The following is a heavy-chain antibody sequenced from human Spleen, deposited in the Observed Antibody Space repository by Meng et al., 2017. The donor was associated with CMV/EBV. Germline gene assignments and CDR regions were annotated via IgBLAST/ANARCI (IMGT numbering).Heavy chain of an antibody. CDR2: IGGSGHNT. J-gene: IGHJ4*02. CDR3: AKDYSALWRDYGSGRIDI. D-gene: IGHD3-10*01. CDR1: GFTFSGYA. V-gene: IGHV3-23*01. Sequence: GESLKISCVASGFTFSGYAMSWVRQAPGKGLEWVSTIGGSGHNTYYADSVKGRFTISTDSSKKTLYLDMSTLRAEDTALYYCAKDYSALWRDYGSGRIDIWGQGTLVTISS.